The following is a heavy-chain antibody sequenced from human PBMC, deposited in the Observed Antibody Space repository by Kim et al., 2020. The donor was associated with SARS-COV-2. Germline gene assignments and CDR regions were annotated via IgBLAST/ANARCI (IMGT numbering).Heavy chain of an antibody. CDR3: ARGLRPVATAPLDY. J-gene: IGHJ4*02. CDR2: IIPIFGTA. CDR1: GGTFSSYA. V-gene: IGHV1-69*13. D-gene: IGHD5-12*01. Sequence: SVKVSCKASGGTFSSYAISWVRQAPGQGLEWMGGIIPIFGTANYAQKFQGRVTITADESTSTAYMELSSLRSEDTAVYYCARGLRPVATAPLDYWGQGTLVTVSS.